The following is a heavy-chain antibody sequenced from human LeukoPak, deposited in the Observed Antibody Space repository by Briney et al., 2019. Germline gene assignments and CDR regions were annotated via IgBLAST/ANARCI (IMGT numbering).Heavy chain of an antibody. J-gene: IGHJ4*02. CDR1: GGPYSGYD. Sequence: ASETLSLPCALYGGPYSGYDWSWLRQPPGKGLEWIGEINHSGSANYNPSLKSRGTISADTSKKQFSLKLSSVTAADTAVYYCARGYRGRSSSWYVNWGQGTLVTVSS. V-gene: IGHV4-34*01. D-gene: IGHD6-13*01. CDR2: INHSGSA. CDR3: ARGYRGRSSSWYVN.